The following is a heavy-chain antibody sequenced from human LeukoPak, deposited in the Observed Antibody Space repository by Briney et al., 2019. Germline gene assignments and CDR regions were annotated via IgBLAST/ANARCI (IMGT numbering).Heavy chain of an antibody. CDR1: GFTFSGFW. D-gene: IGHD6-19*01. Sequence: GGSLRLSCAVSGFTFSGFWMSWSRQAPGKGLEWVASINSDGSEGYYADVVKGRFTISRDNSKNTVYLQMNSLRAEDTAVYYCANGGWYGGRASPDYWGQGTLVTVSS. CDR2: INSDGSEG. J-gene: IGHJ4*02. V-gene: IGHV3-7*01. CDR3: ANGGWYGGRASPDY.